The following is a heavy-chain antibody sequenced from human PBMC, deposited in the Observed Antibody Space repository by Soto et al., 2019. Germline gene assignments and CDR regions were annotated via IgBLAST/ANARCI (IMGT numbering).Heavy chain of an antibody. CDR3: ARDVDTTSHLNWFDP. J-gene: IGHJ5*02. CDR2: IWHHGTTK. Sequence: GGSLRLSCEVSGFSLSRYGMRWVRKAPGKGLEWVAVIWHHGTTKNYADSVKGRFTISRDISKNTVYLQMDSLEVEDTAVYYCARDVDTTSHLNWFDPWGQGVMVTV. V-gene: IGHV3-33*01. D-gene: IGHD5-18*01. CDR1: GFSLSRYG.